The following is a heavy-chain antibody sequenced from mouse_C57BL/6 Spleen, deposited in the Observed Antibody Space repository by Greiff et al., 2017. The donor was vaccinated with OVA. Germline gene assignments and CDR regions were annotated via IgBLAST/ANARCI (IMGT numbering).Heavy chain of an antibody. V-gene: IGHV1-61*01. Sequence: QVQLQQPGAELVRPGSSVKLSCKASGYTFTSYWMDWVKQRPGQGLEWIGNIYPSDSETHYNQKFKDKATLTVDKSSSTAYMQLSSLTSEDSAVYCCAILRREYYFDYWGQGTTLTVSS. J-gene: IGHJ2*01. D-gene: IGHD1-1*01. CDR1: GYTFTSYW. CDR2: IYPSDSET. CDR3: AILRREYYFDY.